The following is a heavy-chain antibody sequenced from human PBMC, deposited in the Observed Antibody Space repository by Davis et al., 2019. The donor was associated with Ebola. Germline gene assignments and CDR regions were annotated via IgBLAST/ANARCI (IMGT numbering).Heavy chain of an antibody. Sequence: GGSLRLSCAASGFTFDDYVMHWVRQAPGKGLEWVSGISWNSGSIGYADSVKGRFTISRDNAKNSLYLQMNSLRAEDTALYYCAKGGGYCSSTSCYEGNFDYWGQGTLVTVSS. J-gene: IGHJ4*02. CDR3: AKGGGYCSSTSCYEGNFDY. CDR2: ISWNSGSI. CDR1: GFTFDDYV. V-gene: IGHV3-9*01. D-gene: IGHD2-2*01.